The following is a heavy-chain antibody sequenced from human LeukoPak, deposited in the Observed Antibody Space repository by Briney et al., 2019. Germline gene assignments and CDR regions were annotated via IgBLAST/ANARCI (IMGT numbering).Heavy chain of an antibody. J-gene: IGHJ5*02. CDR1: AYTFTGCY. Sequence: ASVKVSCKASAYTFTGCYMDGVRQAPGQGLEWMGRINPNSGCTNYAQKFQRRVTMTRDTSISTAYMELSRLRSDDTAVYYCARDHYDILTGYYSKHPNWFDPWGQGTLVTVSS. CDR3: ARDHYDILTGYYSKHPNWFDP. D-gene: IGHD3-9*01. CDR2: INPNSGCT. V-gene: IGHV1-2*06.